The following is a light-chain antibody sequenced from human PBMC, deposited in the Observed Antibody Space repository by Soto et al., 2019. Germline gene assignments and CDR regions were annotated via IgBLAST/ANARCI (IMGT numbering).Light chain of an antibody. CDR2: GAS. CDR3: QQYDSSPLT. V-gene: IGKV3-20*01. J-gene: IGKJ4*01. CDR1: QSVSSSF. Sequence: EIVLTQSPGTLSLSPGERATLSCRASQSVSSSFLAWYQQKPGQAPRLLIFGASNRATGIPDRFSGSGSGTDFTLTISRLEPEDVAVYYCQQYDSSPLTFGGGTTVEIK.